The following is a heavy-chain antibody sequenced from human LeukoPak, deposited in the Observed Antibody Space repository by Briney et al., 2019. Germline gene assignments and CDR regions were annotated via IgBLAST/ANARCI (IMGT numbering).Heavy chain of an antibody. D-gene: IGHD2-15*01. Sequence: SETLSLTCAVYGGSFSDYAWTWIRQPPGKGLEWIGEINHRGGTNHNPSLMSRVIMSVDTSKNQISLKVSSVTAADTAVYYCARGGGRQLASSHSYFDYWGQGTLVTVSS. V-gene: IGHV4-34*01. J-gene: IGHJ4*02. CDR1: GGSFSDYA. CDR2: INHRGGT. CDR3: ARGGGRQLASSHSYFDY.